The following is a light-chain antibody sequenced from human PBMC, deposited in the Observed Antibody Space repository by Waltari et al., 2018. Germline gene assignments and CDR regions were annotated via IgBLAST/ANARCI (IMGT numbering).Light chain of an antibody. Sequence: SYVLTQPPSASVAPGPTARLTCGGNNLGSKSVHWYQQKPGQAPVLVVYDDSDRPSGIPERFSGSNSGNTATLTISRVEAGDEADYYCQVWDSSSDHPVVFGGGTKLTVL. J-gene: IGLJ2*01. CDR1: NLGSKS. V-gene: IGLV3-21*02. CDR3: QVWDSSSDHPVV. CDR2: DDS.